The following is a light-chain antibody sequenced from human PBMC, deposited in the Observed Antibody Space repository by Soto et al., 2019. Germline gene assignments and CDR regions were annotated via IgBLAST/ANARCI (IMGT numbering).Light chain of an antibody. J-gene: IGKJ1*01. CDR3: QQSSRTLGT. V-gene: IGKV1-39*01. CDR1: QRMSTY. Sequence: DIQMTQSPSSLSAPVGDTVTITCRASQRMSTYLNWYQQKPGRAPTLVISAASSLQSGVPTRFSGDGSGTDFTITISSLQPEDVATYFCQQSSRTLGTFGQGKRV. CDR2: AAS.